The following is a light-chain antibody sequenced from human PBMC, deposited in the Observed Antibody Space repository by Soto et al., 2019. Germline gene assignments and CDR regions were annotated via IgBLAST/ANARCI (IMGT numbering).Light chain of an antibody. CDR3: QQYNTYSRT. V-gene: IGKV1-5*03. CDR1: QSISTY. J-gene: IGKJ1*01. Sequence: DIQITQSPSTLSASVGDRVAITCRASQSISTYLAWYQQKPGKAPKLLIYKASSLESGVPSRFSGSGSGAEFTLTISSLQPDDFATYYCQQYNTYSRTFGQGTKVDIK. CDR2: KAS.